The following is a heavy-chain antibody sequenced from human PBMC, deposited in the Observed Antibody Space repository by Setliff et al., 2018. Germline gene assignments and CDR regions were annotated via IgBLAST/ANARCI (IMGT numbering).Heavy chain of an antibody. CDR2: IGSKTYGEVA. V-gene: IGHV3-49*04. D-gene: IGHD2-21*02. Sequence: GGSLRLSCTTSGFTFGDYTMTWVRQAPGKGLEWVGLIGSKTYGEVAEYAASVKGRFTISRDNSKNTLYLQMNILRPEDTALYYCVRDSSADYYDNDYFKYWGQGALVTVSS. CDR3: VRDSSADYYDNDYFKY. CDR1: GFTFGDYT. J-gene: IGHJ1*01.